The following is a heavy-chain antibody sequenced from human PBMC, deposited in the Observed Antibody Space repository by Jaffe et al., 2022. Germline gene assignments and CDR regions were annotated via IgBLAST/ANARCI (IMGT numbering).Heavy chain of an antibody. J-gene: IGHJ4*02. Sequence: EVQLVESGGGLVQPGGSLRLSCAASGFTVSSNYMSWVRQAPGKGLEWVSVIYSGGSTYYADSVKGRFTISRDNSKNTLYLQMNSLRAEDTAVYYCARVGGTRAMVRGIDYWGQGTLVTVSS. V-gene: IGHV3-66*02. D-gene: IGHD3-10*01. CDR2: IYSGGST. CDR1: GFTVSSNY. CDR3: ARVGGTRAMVRGIDY.